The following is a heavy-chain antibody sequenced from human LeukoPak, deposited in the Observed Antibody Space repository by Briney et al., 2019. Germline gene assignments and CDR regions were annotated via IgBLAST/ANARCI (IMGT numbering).Heavy chain of an antibody. J-gene: IGHJ4*02. Sequence: KPGGSLRLSCAASGFTFSSYGMNWVRQAPGKGLEWVSSISSSSSYIYYADSVKGRFTISRDNAKNSLYLQMNSLRAEDTAVYYCARDSGYRGAAAGTMDYWGQGTLVTVSS. CDR2: ISSSSSYI. CDR3: ARDSGYRGAAAGTMDY. V-gene: IGHV3-21*01. D-gene: IGHD6-13*01. CDR1: GFTFSSYG.